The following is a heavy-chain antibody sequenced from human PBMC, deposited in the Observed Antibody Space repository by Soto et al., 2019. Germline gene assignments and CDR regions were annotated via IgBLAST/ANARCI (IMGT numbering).Heavy chain of an antibody. CDR2: IIPILGIA. J-gene: IGHJ5*02. CDR1: GGTFSSYT. CDR3: ARGHLPLVVPAAAWFDP. Sequence: GASVKVSCKASGGTFSSYTISWVRQAPGQGLEWMGRIIPILGIANYAQKFQGRVTITADKSTSTAYMELSSLRSEDTAVYYCARGHLPLVVPAAAWFDPWGQGTLVTVSS. D-gene: IGHD2-2*01. V-gene: IGHV1-69*02.